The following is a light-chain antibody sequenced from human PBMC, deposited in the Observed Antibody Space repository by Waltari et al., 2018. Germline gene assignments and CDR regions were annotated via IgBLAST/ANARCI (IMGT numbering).Light chain of an antibody. CDR3: QQYAASWWT. Sequence: EIVLTQSPVTLSLSPGERATLSCRASQTISNNYLAWYQQKPGQAPRLLIFGASKRAPGIPERFSGSWSGTDCTLTINGLEPEDAAVFYCQQYAASWWTFGQGAKVEIK. V-gene: IGKV3-20*01. CDR1: QTISNNY. CDR2: GAS. J-gene: IGKJ1*01.